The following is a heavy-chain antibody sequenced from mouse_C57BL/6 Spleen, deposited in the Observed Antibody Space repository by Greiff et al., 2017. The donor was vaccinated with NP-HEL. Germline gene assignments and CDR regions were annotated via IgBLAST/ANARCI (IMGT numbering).Heavy chain of an antibody. CDR2: ISNLAYSI. D-gene: IGHD2-5*01. Sequence: EVQGVESGGGLVQPGGSLKLSCAASGFTFSDYGMAWVRQAPRKGPEWVAFISNLAYSIYYAATVTGRFTISRENAKNTLYLEMSSLRSEDTAMYYCARQYSNLYAMDYWGQGTSVTVSS. V-gene: IGHV5-15*01. CDR3: ARQYSNLYAMDY. CDR1: GFTFSDYG. J-gene: IGHJ4*01.